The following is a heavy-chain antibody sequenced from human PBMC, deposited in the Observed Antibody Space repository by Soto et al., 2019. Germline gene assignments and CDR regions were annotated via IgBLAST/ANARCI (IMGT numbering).Heavy chain of an antibody. J-gene: IGHJ4*02. D-gene: IGHD6-6*01. CDR3: AKDRDARSSDYYFDY. CDR1: GFTFSSYG. Sequence: TXGSLKLSRAASGFTFSSYGMHLVRQAPGKGLEWVSVISYDGNNIYYADSVKGRFTISRDNSKNTVYLQMSSLRAEDTAVYYCAKDRDARSSDYYFDYWGQGTLVTVSS. V-gene: IGHV3-30*18. CDR2: ISYDGNNI.